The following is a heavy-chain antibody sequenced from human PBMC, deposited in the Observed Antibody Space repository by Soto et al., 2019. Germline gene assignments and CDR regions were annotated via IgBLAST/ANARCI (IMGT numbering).Heavy chain of an antibody. V-gene: IGHV3-30*14. CDR1: GFTFSSYA. D-gene: IGHD5-18*01. Sequence: QVQLVESGGGVVQPGRSLRLSCAASGFTFSSYAMHWVRQAPGKGLEWVAVISYDGSNKYYADSVKGRFTISRDNSKNTLDLQMNSRGAEDTAGYYCARDTGMGFQVKLGDAFDIWGQGTMVTVSS. CDR3: ARDTGMGFQVKLGDAFDI. J-gene: IGHJ3*02. CDR2: ISYDGSNK.